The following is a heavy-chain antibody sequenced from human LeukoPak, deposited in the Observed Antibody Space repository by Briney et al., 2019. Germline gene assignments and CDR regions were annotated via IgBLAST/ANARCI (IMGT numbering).Heavy chain of an antibody. D-gene: IGHD3-10*01. V-gene: IGHV3-7*01. CDR3: ARDPITMVRGVRSYYFDY. Sequence: GGSLRLSCAASGFTFSSDWMTWVRQAPGKGLEWVANINQDGSDKYSVDSVKGRLTGSRDNAKTSLYLQMNSLRAEDTAVYYCARDPITMVRGVRSYYFDYWGQGTLVTVSS. J-gene: IGHJ4*02. CDR1: GFTFSSDW. CDR2: INQDGSDK.